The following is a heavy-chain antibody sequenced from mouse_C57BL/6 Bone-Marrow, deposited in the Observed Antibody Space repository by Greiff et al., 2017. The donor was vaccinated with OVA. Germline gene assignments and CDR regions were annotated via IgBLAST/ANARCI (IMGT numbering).Heavy chain of an antibody. D-gene: IGHD2-2*01. CDR2: IDPENGDT. V-gene: IGHV14-4*01. J-gene: IGHJ3*01. CDR3: TTRVTTGAWFAY. Sequence: VQLQQSGAELVRPGASVKLSCTASGFTITDDYMHWVKQRPEQGLEWIGWIDPENGDTEYASKFQGKATITADTSSNTAYLQLSSLTSEDTAVYYCTTRVTTGAWFAYWGQGTLVTVSA. CDR1: GFTITDDY.